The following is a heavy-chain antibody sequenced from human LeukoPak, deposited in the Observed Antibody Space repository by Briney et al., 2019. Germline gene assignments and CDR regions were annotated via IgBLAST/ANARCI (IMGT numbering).Heavy chain of an antibody. Sequence: GGSLRLSCAASGFTFSSYAMHWVRQAPGKGLEWVAVISYDGSNKYYADSVKGRFTISRDNSKNTLYLQMNSLRAEDTAVYYCASDYGSGNKDYYYMDVWGKGTTVTISS. CDR3: ASDYGSGNKDYYYMDV. CDR2: ISYDGSNK. CDR1: GFTFSSYA. V-gene: IGHV3-30*04. D-gene: IGHD3-10*01. J-gene: IGHJ6*03.